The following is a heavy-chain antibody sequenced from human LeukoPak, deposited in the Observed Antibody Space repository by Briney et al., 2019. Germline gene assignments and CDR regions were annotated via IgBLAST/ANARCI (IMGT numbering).Heavy chain of an antibody. V-gene: IGHV4-59*01. CDR2: IYYTGST. CDR1: GGSISSYY. CDR3: ARDQRSGDYWFHP. Sequence: PSETLSLTCTVSGGSISSYYWSWIRQPPGKGLEWIGYIYYTGSTNYNPSLKSRVTISVDTSKNQFSLKLSSVTAADTAVYYCARDQRSGDYWFHPWGQETLVTVSS. J-gene: IGHJ5*02. D-gene: IGHD4-17*01.